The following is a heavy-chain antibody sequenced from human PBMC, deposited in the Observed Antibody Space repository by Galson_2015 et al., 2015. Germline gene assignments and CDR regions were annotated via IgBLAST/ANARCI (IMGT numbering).Heavy chain of an antibody. CDR1: EFTFSSYA. V-gene: IGHV3-23*01. D-gene: IGHD1-20*01. Sequence: SLRLSCAASEFTFSSYAMNWVRQAPGKGLEWVSAISGSGGSTYYAASVKGRFTISRDDSKNTLYLQMNSLRAEDTAVYYCARKGYNNWFFDLWGRGTPVSVSS. CDR2: ISGSGGST. CDR3: ARKGYNNWFFDL. J-gene: IGHJ4*02.